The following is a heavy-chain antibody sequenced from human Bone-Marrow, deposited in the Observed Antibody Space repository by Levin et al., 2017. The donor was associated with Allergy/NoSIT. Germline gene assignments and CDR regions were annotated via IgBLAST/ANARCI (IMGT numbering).Heavy chain of an antibody. V-gene: IGHV3-33*01. CDR3: ARASVVGPYFDY. CDR1: GFTFSSYG. D-gene: IGHD2-15*01. J-gene: IGHJ4*02. CDR2: IWYDGSNK. Sequence: GGSLRLSCAASGFTFSSYGMHWVRQAPGKGLEWVAVIWYDGSNKYYADSVKGRFTISRDNSKNTLYLQMNSLRAEDTAVYYCARASVVGPYFDYWGQGTLVTVSS.